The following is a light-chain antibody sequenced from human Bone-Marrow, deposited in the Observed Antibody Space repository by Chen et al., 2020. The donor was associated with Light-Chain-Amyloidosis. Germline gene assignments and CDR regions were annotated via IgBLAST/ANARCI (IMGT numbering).Light chain of an antibody. CDR3: QSADSSGTYEVI. Sequence: SYQLTQPPSVSVSPGTTARITCSGDDLPTKYAYWYQQKPGQAPVLVIHRETERPSGISERFSGSSSGTTATLTISGVQAEDEADYHCQSADSSGTYEVIFGGGTKLTVL. V-gene: IGLV3-25*03. J-gene: IGLJ2*01. CDR1: DLPTKY. CDR2: RET.